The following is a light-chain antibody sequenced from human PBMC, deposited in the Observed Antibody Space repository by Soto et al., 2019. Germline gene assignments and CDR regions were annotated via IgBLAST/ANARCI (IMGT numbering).Light chain of an antibody. CDR2: EAS. Sequence: DIQMTQSPSSLSASVGDRVTITCQATQDIGNYLNWYQQRPGKAPKLLIHEASNLEAGVPSRFSGSGSGTDFTFTISSLQPDDFATYYCQQYHNLPFTFGPGTKVDIK. J-gene: IGKJ3*01. CDR1: QDIGNY. V-gene: IGKV1-33*01. CDR3: QQYHNLPFT.